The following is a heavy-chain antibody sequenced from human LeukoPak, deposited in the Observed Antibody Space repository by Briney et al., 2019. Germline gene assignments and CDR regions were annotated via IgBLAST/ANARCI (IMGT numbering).Heavy chain of an antibody. J-gene: IGHJ4*02. V-gene: IGHV3-21*01. D-gene: IGHD6-13*01. CDR3: AREGQQQPDY. CDR2: ISSSSSYI. CDR1: GFTFSSYS. Sequence: NPGGSLRLSCAAPGFTFSSYSMNWVRQAPGKGLEWVSSISSSSSYIYYADSVKGRFTISRDNAKNSLYLQMNSLRAEDTAVYYCAREGQQQPDYWGQGTLVTVSS.